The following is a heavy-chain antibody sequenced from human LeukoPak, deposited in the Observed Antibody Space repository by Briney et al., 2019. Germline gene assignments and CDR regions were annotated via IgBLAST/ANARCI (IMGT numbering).Heavy chain of an antibody. CDR1: GFTFSSYE. CDR3: ASPGYSSGWHFDY. V-gene: IGHV3-48*03. D-gene: IGHD6-19*01. Sequence: QAGGSLRLSCAASGFTFSSYEMNWVRQAPGKGLEWVSYISSSGSTIYYADSVKGRFTISRDNAKNSLYLQMNSLRAEDTAVYYCASPGYSSGWHFDYWGQGTLVTVSS. J-gene: IGHJ4*02. CDR2: ISSSGSTI.